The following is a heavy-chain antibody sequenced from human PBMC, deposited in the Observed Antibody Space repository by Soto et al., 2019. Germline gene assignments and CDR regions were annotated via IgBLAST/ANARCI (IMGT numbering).Heavy chain of an antibody. CDR2: RSYDGSNK. Sequence: GGSLRLSCAASGFTFSSYGMHWVRQAPGKGLEWVAVRSYDGSNKYYADSVEGRFTISRDNSKNTLYLQMNSLRAEDTAVYYCAKEVGRITIFGVVITGHAFDYWGQGTLVTVSS. J-gene: IGHJ4*02. V-gene: IGHV3-30*18. CDR1: GFTFSSYG. CDR3: AKEVGRITIFGVVITGHAFDY. D-gene: IGHD3-3*01.